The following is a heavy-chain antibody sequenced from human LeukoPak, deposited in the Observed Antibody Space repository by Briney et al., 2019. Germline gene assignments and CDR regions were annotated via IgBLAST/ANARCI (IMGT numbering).Heavy chain of an antibody. J-gene: IGHJ4*02. D-gene: IGHD3-3*01. Sequence: SETLSLTCGVSGGSFNGYYWSWIRQSPGKRLEWIGEINHKGSTNFNPSLASRVTMSTDPSKKEVPLRLSSVTAADTAIYYCARGFGPESWSAYYIPFDYWGQGTLVTVS. CDR2: INHKGST. CDR1: GGSFNGYY. CDR3: ARGFGPESWSAYYIPFDY. V-gene: IGHV4-34*01.